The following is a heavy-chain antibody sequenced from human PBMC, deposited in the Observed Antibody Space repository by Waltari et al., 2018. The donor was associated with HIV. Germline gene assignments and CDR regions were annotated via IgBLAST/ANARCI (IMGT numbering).Heavy chain of an antibody. CDR1: GLNFKNAY. J-gene: IGHJ4*02. CDR3: VHTGRFDY. CDR2: IDSGTDGGAT. Sequence: EVHLVESGGGFVKPGESLKLSCAASGLNFKNAYMSWVRQAPGKGLEWIGLIDSGTDGGATKYAAPVRGRFTISRDDSRSMLYLQMNNLKIGDTAMYYCVHTGRFDYWGQGVLVTVSS. D-gene: IGHD2-8*02. V-gene: IGHV3-15*04.